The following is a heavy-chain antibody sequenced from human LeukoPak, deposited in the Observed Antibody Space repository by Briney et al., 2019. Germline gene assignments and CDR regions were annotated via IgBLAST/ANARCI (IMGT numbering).Heavy chain of an antibody. V-gene: IGHV3-11*06. J-gene: IGHJ3*02. D-gene: IGHD3-10*01. Sequence: KPGGSLRLSCAASGFTFSDYYMSWIRQAPGKGLEWVSYISSSSSYTNYADSVKGRLTISRDNAKNSLYLQMNSLRAEDTAVYYCARDLGYYYGSGTTSSAFDIWGQGTMVTVSS. CDR2: ISSSSSYT. CDR3: ARDLGYYYGSGTTSSAFDI. CDR1: GFTFSDYY.